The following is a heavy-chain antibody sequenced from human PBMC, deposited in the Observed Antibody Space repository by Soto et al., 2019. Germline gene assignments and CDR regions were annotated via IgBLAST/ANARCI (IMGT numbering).Heavy chain of an antibody. D-gene: IGHD3-10*01. J-gene: IGHJ2*01. V-gene: IGHV4-31*03. CDR2: IYYSGST. CDR3: ARDSMVRGVISWYFDL. CDR1: GGSIGSGGYY. Sequence: SETLSLTCTVSGGSIGSGGYYWSWIRQHPGKGLEWIGYIYYSGSTYYNPSLKSRVTISVDTSKNQFSLKLSSVTAADTAVYYCARDSMVRGVISWYFDLWGRGTLVTVSS.